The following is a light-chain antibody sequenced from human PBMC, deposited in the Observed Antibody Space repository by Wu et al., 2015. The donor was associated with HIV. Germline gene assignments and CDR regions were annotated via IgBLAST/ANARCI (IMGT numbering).Light chain of an antibody. V-gene: IGKV3-11*01. Sequence: EIVLTQSPGTLSLSPGERATLSCRASQSVSRNLAWYQQKPGQAPRLLIYDASNRATGIPARFSGSGSGTDFTLTISSLEPEDFAVYYCQQYNNWPPVTFGGGTKVEIK. CDR1: QSVSRN. CDR2: DAS. CDR3: QQYNNWPPVT. J-gene: IGKJ4*01.